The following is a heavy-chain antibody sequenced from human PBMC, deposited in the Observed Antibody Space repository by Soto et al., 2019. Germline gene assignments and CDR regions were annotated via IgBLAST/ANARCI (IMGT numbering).Heavy chain of an antibody. CDR1: GGSLRNSV. J-gene: IGHJ4*02. CDR2: VIPILGTA. CDR3: ARLGHPGH. V-gene: IGHV1-69*01. Sequence: QVQLVQSGAEVKKPGSSVKVSCTASGGSLRNSVISWVRQAPAQRLEWMGGVIPILGTANYAQKLQGRVTMTADEATSTAYMDLSSLSPDDTAVYYCARLGHPGHWGPGTWSSSPQ.